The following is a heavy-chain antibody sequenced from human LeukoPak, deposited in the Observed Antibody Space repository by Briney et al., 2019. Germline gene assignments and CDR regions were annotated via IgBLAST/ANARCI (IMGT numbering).Heavy chain of an antibody. CDR3: ARVPKDSSGYPGAFDI. J-gene: IGHJ3*02. Sequence: PSETLSLTCTVSGGSISSYYWSWIRQPPGKGLEWIGYIYYSGSTNYNPFLKSRVTISVDTSKNQFSLKLSSVTAADTAVYYCARVPKDSSGYPGAFDIWGQGTMVTVSS. D-gene: IGHD3-22*01. V-gene: IGHV4-59*08. CDR2: IYYSGST. CDR1: GGSISSYY.